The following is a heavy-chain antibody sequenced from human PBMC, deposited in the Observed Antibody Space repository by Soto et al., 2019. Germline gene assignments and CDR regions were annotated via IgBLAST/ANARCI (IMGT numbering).Heavy chain of an antibody. V-gene: IGHV3-30*18. CDR3: VKGGYHYFDY. J-gene: IGHJ4*02. Sequence: QVQLVESGGGVVQPGRSLRLSCVASRFTFSNYGMHWVRQTPGKGLEWVAVISYDGSNKYYADSVKGRFTISRDNSKNTLYLQMNSLRAEDTAVYYCVKGGYHYFDYWGQGTLVTVSS. CDR1: RFTFSNYG. CDR2: ISYDGSNK. D-gene: IGHD5-12*01.